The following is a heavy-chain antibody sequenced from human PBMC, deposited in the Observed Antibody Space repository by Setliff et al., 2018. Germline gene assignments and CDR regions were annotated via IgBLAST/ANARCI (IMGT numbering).Heavy chain of an antibody. V-gene: IGHV4-39*01. CDR2: ISYGGNT. D-gene: IGHD3-22*01. J-gene: IGHJ4*02. CDR1: GASISANHY. Sequence: PSETLSLTCTVSGASISANHYWGWIRQTPGKGLEWIGSISYGGNTYYDPSLKSRVTIFADTSRNQFSVQLSSVTAADTAVYYCARGRYYESNSYYFPFDFWGQGMLVTVSS. CDR3: ARGRYYESNSYYFPFDF.